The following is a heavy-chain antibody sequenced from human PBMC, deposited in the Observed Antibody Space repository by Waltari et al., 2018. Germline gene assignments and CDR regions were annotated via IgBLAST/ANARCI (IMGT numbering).Heavy chain of an antibody. Sequence: EVQLVESGGGLVQPGGSLRLSCAASGFTFSDFSMNWVRQAPGKGLEWVSYSDSTGSTIYYADSVKGRFTISRDNAQNSLYLQMSSLRADDTAVYYCARGYRKAFDIWGQGTMVTVSS. CDR3: ARGYRKAFDI. CDR1: GFTFSDFS. CDR2: SDSTGSTI. V-gene: IGHV3-48*04. D-gene: IGHD1-26*01. J-gene: IGHJ3*02.